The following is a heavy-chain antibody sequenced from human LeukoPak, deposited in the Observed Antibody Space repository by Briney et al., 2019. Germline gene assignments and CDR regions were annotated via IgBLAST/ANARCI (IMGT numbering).Heavy chain of an antibody. CDR1: GFTFSSYW. Sequence: PGGSLRLSCAASGFTFSSYWMHWVRQAPGKGLVWVSRINSDGSSTSYADSVKGRFTISRDNAKNTLYLQMNSLRAEDTAVYYCARPSMGSGWYVGIDYYYGMDVWGQGTTVAVSS. V-gene: IGHV3-74*01. CDR2: INSDGSST. D-gene: IGHD6-13*01. J-gene: IGHJ6*02. CDR3: ARPSMGSGWYVGIDYYYGMDV.